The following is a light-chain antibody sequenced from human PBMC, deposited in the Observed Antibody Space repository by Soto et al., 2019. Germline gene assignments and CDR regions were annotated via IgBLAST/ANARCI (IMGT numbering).Light chain of an antibody. CDR2: EVS. CDR1: KRDVGSNNL. V-gene: IGLV2-23*02. J-gene: IGLJ1*01. CDR3: CSYAGSSTFDV. Sequence: QSVLTQPASVSGTPGQSITISCTGTKRDVGSNNLVSWYQQHPGKAPKLMIYEVSKRPSGVSNRFSGSKSGNTASLTISGLQAEDEADYYCCSYAGSSTFDVFGTGTKVTVL.